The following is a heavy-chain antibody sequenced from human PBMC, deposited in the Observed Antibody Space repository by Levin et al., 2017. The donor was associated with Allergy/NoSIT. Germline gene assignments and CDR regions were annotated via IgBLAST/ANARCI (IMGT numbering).Heavy chain of an antibody. V-gene: IGHV4-30-2*01. CDR2: IYHSGST. CDR1: GGSISSGGYS. CDR3: ASSRITMVRGVIQVYYGMDV. J-gene: IGHJ6*02. D-gene: IGHD3-10*01. Sequence: PSQTLSLTCAVSGGSISSGGYSWSWIRQPPGKGLEWIGYIYHSGSTYYNPSLKSRVTISVDRSKNQFSLKLSSVTAADTAVYYCASSRITMVRGVIQVYYGMDVWGQGTTVTVSS.